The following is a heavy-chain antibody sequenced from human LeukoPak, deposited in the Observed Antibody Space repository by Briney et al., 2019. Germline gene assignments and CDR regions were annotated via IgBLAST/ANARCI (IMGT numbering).Heavy chain of an antibody. CDR2: IKQDGSEK. D-gene: IGHD5-24*01. CDR3: AREGRRDGYNH. V-gene: IGHV3-7*01. CDR1: GFTFSSYA. Sequence: GGSLRLSCAASGFTFSSYAMHWVRQAPGKGLEWVANIKQDGSEKYYVDSVKGRFTISRDNAKNSLYLQMNSLRAEDTAVYYCAREGRRDGYNHWGQGTLVTVSS. J-gene: IGHJ5*02.